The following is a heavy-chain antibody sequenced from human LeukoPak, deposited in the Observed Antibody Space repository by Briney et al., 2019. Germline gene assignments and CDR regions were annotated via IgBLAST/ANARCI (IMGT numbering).Heavy chain of an antibody. V-gene: IGHV3-33*06. CDR1: GCTFSHYG. D-gene: IGHD3-9*01. CDR2: IWSDGSDK. Sequence: SLTLTCAASGCTFSHYGRHWVRQPPGTGLEWVAVIWSDGSDKYYAKSVKGLFTISMDNSKSSLFLHMNSLRAEDTAVYYCAKDAQRGFDYTNSLENWGQGILVTVSS. J-gene: IGHJ4*02. CDR3: AKDAQRGFDYTNSLEN.